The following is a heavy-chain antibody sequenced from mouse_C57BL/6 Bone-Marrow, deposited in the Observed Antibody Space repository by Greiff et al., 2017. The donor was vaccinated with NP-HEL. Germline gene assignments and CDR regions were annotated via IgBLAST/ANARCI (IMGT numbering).Heavy chain of an antibody. CDR3: ARNVETLWASFDY. J-gene: IGHJ2*01. CDR1: GFSLTSYG. Sequence: QVQLQQSGPGLVQPSQSLSITCTVSGFSLTSYGVHWVRQSPGKGLEWLGVIWSGGSTDYNAAVISRLSISKDNSKSQVFFKMNRLQADDTAIYYCARNVETLWASFDYWGQGTTLTVSS. D-gene: IGHD6-2*01. CDR2: IWSGGST. V-gene: IGHV2-2*01.